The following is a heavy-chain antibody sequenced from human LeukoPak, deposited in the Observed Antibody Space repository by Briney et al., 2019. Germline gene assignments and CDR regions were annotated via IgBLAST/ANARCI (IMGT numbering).Heavy chain of an antibody. CDR3: ARVDGSPAITGFDY. CDR2: INPGGGST. D-gene: IGHD1-20*01. Sequence: ASVKVSCKASGYTFTSNYIHWVRQAPGQGLEWMGIINPGGGSTSYAQKFQGRVTMTRDTSTSTVYMELSSLRSEDTAVYYCARVDGSPAITGFDYWGQGTLVTVPS. CDR1: GYTFTSNY. J-gene: IGHJ4*02. V-gene: IGHV1-46*01.